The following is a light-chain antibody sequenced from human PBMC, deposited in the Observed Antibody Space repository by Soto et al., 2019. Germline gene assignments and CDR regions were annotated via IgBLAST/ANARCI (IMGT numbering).Light chain of an antibody. V-gene: IGKV1-39*01. Sequence: QSESVAARVTITCRASQSISSWLAWYQQKPGKAPKLLIYDASSLQSGVPSRFSGSGSGTDFTLTISSLQPEDFATYYCQQSYSTPLTFGGGTKVDIK. CDR3: QQSYSTPLT. J-gene: IGKJ4*01. CDR1: QSISSW. CDR2: DAS.